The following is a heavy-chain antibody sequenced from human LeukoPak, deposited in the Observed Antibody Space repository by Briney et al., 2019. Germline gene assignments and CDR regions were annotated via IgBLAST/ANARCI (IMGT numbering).Heavy chain of an antibody. J-gene: IGHJ6*02. CDR1: GFTFSSYG. D-gene: IGHD2-2*01. V-gene: IGHV3-30*18. CDR3: AKDLRSNGMDV. CDR2: ISYDGSNK. Sequence: GGSLRLSCAASGFTFSSYGMHWVRQAPGKGLEWVAVISYDGSNKHYADSVKGRFTISRDNSKNTLYLQMNSLRAEDTAVYYCAKDLRSNGMDVWGQGTTVTVSS.